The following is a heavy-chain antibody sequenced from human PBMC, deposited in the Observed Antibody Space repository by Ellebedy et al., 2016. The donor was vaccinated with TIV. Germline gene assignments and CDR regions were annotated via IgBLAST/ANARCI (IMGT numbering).Heavy chain of an antibody. CDR3: ARDGGVAGETDV. CDR1: GLTFRSHA. J-gene: IGHJ6*02. D-gene: IGHD2-15*01. Sequence: GESLKISCAASGLTFRSHAMSWVRQAPGKGLEWVSSITESGGNTYYADSVKGRFTISRDNSKDTLFLQMNSLRAEDTAIYYCARDGGVAGETDVWGQGTTVTVSS. CDR2: ITESGGNT. V-gene: IGHV3-23*01.